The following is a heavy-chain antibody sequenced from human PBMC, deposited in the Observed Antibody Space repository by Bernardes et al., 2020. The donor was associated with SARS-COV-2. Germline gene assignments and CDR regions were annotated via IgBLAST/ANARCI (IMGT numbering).Heavy chain of an antibody. CDR1: GGPFSDYY. CDR2: INHTRVT. D-gene: IGHD2-15*01. V-gene: IGHV4-34*03. CDR3: PSVFPLAPASESTSWCTAALGCLVKDYY. Sequence: SEILSLTCAVYGGPFSDYYWTWIRQLPEKGLEWIGEINHTRVTQYNPSLKSRVTISRHTSKNQFSLKLSSVTATDTASTKGPSVFPLAPASESTSWCTAALGCLVKDYY. J-gene: IGHJ6*01.